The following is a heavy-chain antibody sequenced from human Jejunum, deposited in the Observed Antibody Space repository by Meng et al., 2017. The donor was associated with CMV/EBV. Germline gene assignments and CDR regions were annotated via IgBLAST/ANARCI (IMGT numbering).Heavy chain of an antibody. D-gene: IGHD6-6*01. Sequence: AASGFTFSSYAMNWVLQAPGKGLEWVSVIYSGGSSTYYADSVKGRFTISRDNSKNTLYLQMNSLRAEDTAVYYCAASSSSGKFDYWGQGTLVTVSS. CDR1: GFTFSSYA. V-gene: IGHV3-23*03. CDR2: IYSGGSST. J-gene: IGHJ4*02. CDR3: AASSSSGKFDY.